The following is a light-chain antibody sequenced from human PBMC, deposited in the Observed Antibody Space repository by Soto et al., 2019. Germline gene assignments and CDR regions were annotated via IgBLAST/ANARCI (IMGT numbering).Light chain of an antibody. Sequence: DIQMTQSPSTLSASVGDRGTITCGASQSISSWLAWYQQKPGKAPKVLIFDASSLESGVPSRFSGSGSATEFTLTISSLQPDDFATYYCQQYSTYPWTFGQGTKVDI. CDR1: QSISSW. J-gene: IGKJ1*01. V-gene: IGKV1-5*01. CDR3: QQYSTYPWT. CDR2: DAS.